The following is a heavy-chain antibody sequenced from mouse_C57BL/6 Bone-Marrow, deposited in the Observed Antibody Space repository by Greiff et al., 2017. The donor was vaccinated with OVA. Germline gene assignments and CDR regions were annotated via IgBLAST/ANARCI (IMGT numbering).Heavy chain of an antibody. J-gene: IGHJ3*01. Sequence: VQLQQSGAELVKPGASVKLSCKASGYTFTSYWMHWVKQRPGQGLEWIGMIHPNSGSTNYNEKFKSKATLTVDKSSSTAYMQLSSLTSEDSAVYYCARSLYDGYYWFAYWGQGTLVTVSA. CDR2: IHPNSGST. V-gene: IGHV1-64*01. CDR1: GYTFTSYW. CDR3: ARSLYDGYYWFAY. D-gene: IGHD2-3*01.